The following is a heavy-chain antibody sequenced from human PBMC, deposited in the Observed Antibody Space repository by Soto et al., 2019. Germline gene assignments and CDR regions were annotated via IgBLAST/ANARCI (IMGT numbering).Heavy chain of an antibody. Sequence: QVHLQESGPGLLKPSQNLSLTCTGSGASISSGGYYWTCIRQHPGKGLEWIGYIYYSGSTYSNPSLKSRVTISVDTSKNQFSLKLSSVTAADTAVYYCARAPLNWGQGTLVTVSS. CDR1: GASISSGGYY. V-gene: IGHV4-31*03. CDR2: IYYSGST. J-gene: IGHJ4*02. CDR3: ARAPLN.